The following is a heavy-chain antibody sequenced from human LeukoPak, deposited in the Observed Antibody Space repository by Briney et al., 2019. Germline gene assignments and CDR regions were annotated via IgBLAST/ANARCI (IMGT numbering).Heavy chain of an antibody. CDR3: ARIEVAGNYFDY. CDR1: GGSISSSSYY. Sequence: SETLSLTCTVSGGSISSSSYYWGWIRQPPGKGLEWIGSIYYSGSTYYNPSLKSRVTISVDTSKNQFSLKLSSVTAADTAVYYCARIEVAGNYFDYWGQGTLVTVSS. V-gene: IGHV4-39*01. CDR2: IYYSGST. D-gene: IGHD6-19*01. J-gene: IGHJ4*02.